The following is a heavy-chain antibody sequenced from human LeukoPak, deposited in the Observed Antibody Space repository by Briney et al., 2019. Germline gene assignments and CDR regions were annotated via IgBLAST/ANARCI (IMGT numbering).Heavy chain of an antibody. CDR1: GGSIGSYY. Sequence: PSETLSLTCTVSGGSIGSYYWSWIRQPPGKGLEWIGYIYYSGSAYYNPSLKSRVTISVDTSTNQFSLRVSSVTAADTSVFYCARHRYGSNLFDYWGQGTLVTVSS. D-gene: IGHD6-13*01. CDR2: IYYSGSA. J-gene: IGHJ4*02. V-gene: IGHV4-59*04. CDR3: ARHRYGSNLFDY.